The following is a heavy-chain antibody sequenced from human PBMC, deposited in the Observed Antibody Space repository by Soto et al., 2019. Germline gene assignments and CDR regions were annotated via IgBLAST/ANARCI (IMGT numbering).Heavy chain of an antibody. V-gene: IGHV4-39*01. Sequence: QLQLQESGPGLVKPSETLSLTCTVSGGSITSSGSSWGWIRQPPGKGLEWIGSLYYSGTTYYNPSLKSRVTISVDTSKNHFSLKLSSVTAADTAVYYCARHKRYFDSRIDWGQGTLVTVSS. J-gene: IGHJ4*02. CDR2: LYYSGTT. D-gene: IGHD1-1*01. CDR3: ARHKRYFDSRID. CDR1: GGSITSSGSS.